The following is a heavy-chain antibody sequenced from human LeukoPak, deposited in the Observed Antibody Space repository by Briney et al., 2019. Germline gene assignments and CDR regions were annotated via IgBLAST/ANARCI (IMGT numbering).Heavy chain of an antibody. CDR1: GGSFSGYY. D-gene: IGHD3-10*01. CDR2: INHSGST. Sequence: SETLSLTCAVYGGSFSGYYWSWVRQPPGKGLEWIGEINHSGSTNYNPSLKSRVTISVDTSKNQFSLKLSSVTAADTAMYFCARHKSYLNWFDPWGQGTLVTVSS. V-gene: IGHV4-34*01. CDR3: ARHKSYLNWFDP. J-gene: IGHJ5*02.